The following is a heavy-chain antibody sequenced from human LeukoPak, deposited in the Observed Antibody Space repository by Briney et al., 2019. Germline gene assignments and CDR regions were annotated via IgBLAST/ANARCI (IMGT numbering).Heavy chain of an antibody. Sequence: PGGSLRLSCGASGFTFSSYGMHWVRQAPGKGLEWVAVIWYDGSNKYYADSVKGRFTISRDNSKNTLYLQMNSLRAEDTAVYYCARGHGGYSGYMLDYWGQGTLVTVSS. J-gene: IGHJ4*02. CDR2: IWYDGSNK. V-gene: IGHV3-33*01. CDR1: GFTFSSYG. CDR3: ARGHGGYSGYMLDY. D-gene: IGHD5-12*01.